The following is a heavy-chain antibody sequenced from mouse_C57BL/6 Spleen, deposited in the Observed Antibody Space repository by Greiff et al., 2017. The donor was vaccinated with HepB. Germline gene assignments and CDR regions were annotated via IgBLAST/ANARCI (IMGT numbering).Heavy chain of an antibody. V-gene: IGHV3-6*01. Sequence: ESGPGLVKPSQSLSLTCSVTGYSITSGYYWNWIRQFPGNKLEWMGYISYDGSNNYNPSFKNRISITRDTSTNQFFLKLNSVTTEDTATYYCARNGSSRYWYFDVWGTGTTVTVSS. CDR2: ISYDGSN. CDR3: ARNGSSRYWYFDV. J-gene: IGHJ1*03. D-gene: IGHD1-1*01. CDR1: GYSITSGYY.